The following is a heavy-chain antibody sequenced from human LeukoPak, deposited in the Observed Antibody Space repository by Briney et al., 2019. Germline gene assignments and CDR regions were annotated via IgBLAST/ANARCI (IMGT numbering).Heavy chain of an antibody. J-gene: IGHJ5*02. D-gene: IGHD2-15*01. CDR3: ARSYCSGGSCYSENWFDP. CDR1: GFTFSSYG. V-gene: IGHV3-33*01. CDR2: IWYDGSNK. Sequence: PGRSLRLSCAASGFTFSSYGMHWVRQAPGKGLEGVAVIWYDGSNKYYADSVKGRFTISRDNSKNTLYLQMNSLRAEDTAVYYCARSYCSGGSCYSENWFDPWGQGTLVTVSS.